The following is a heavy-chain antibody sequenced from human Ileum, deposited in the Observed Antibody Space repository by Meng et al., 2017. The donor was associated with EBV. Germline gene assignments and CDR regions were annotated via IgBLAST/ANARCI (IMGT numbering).Heavy chain of an antibody. CDR1: GFTFSNYG. CDR3: ARLGSGWAADY. Sequence: VQVVEAGGGVVQPGTSLRLSCGASGFTFSNYGMYWVRQAPGKGLEWVSVIWYDGSNKYYGDSVKGRFTVSRDNSKNTVSLQMNSLRVEDTAVYYCARLGSGWAADYWGQGTLVTVSS. V-gene: IGHV3-33*01. D-gene: IGHD6-19*01. J-gene: IGHJ4*02. CDR2: IWYDGSNK.